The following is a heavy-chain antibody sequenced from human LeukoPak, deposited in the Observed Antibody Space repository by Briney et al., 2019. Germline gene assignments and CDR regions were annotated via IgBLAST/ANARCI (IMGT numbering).Heavy chain of an antibody. Sequence: SETLSLTCAVYGGSFSGYYWSWIRQPPGKGLEWIGEINHSGSTNYNPSLKSRVTISVDTSKNQFSLKLSSVTAADTAVYYCARRRKYYDILTGYPLYYFDYWGQGTLVTV. J-gene: IGHJ4*02. CDR3: ARRRKYYDILTGYPLYYFDY. CDR2: INHSGST. CDR1: GGSFSGYY. D-gene: IGHD3-9*01. V-gene: IGHV4-34*01.